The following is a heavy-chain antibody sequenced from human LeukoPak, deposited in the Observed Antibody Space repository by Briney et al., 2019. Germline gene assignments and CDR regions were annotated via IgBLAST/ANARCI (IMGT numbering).Heavy chain of an antibody. CDR1: GFTFSSYG. D-gene: IGHD6-13*01. CDR2: ISYDGSNK. J-gene: IGHJ6*02. V-gene: IGHV3-30*18. CDR3: AKGWRRYSSSWYSSHYYCYGMDV. Sequence: PGGSLRLSCAASGFTFSSYGMPWVRQAPGKGLEWVAVISYDGSNKYYADSVKGRFTISRDNSKNTLYLQMNSLRAEDTAVYYCAKGWRRYSSSWYSSHYYCYGMDVWGQGTTVTVSS.